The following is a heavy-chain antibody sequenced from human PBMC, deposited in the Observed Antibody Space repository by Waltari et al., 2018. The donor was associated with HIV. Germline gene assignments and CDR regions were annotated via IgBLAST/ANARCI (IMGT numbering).Heavy chain of an antibody. J-gene: IGHJ4*02. Sequence: EVQLVESGGGLIQPGGSLRLSCAASGFTVSSVYMSWVRQAPGKGLEWVSMIHSSGGTNYADSVKGRFTISRDNSKNTLYLQMNSLGAEDTAVYYWARDTTVVGIRYFDYWGRGTLVTVSS. D-gene: IGHD6-13*01. CDR1: GFTVSSVY. CDR2: IHSSGGT. CDR3: ARDTTVVGIRYFDY. V-gene: IGHV3-53*01.